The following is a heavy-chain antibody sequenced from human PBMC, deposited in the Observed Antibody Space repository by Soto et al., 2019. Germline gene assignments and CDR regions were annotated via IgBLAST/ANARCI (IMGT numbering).Heavy chain of an antibody. Sequence: TGGSQILSCVVSGFTFSTYALTWVRQAPGKGLEWVSGISGSGAVTYYADSVKGRFTISRDNSKNTLYLQMNSLRAEDTAVYYCAKVNHNYYDTRNYDYWGQGALVTVSS. V-gene: IGHV3-23*01. J-gene: IGHJ4*02. CDR2: ISGSGAVT. CDR3: AKVNHNYYDTRNYDY. CDR1: GFTFSTYA. D-gene: IGHD3-22*01.